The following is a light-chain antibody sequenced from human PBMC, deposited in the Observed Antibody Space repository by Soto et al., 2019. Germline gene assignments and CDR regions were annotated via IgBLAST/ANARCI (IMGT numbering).Light chain of an antibody. CDR3: QQRSNWPLFT. Sequence: EIVLTQSPATLSLSPGERATHPCRASLIFSSFLAWFQQKPGQAPRLLIYDASNRATGIPARFSGSGSGTDFTLTISSLEPEDFAVYYCQQRSNWPLFTFGPGTKVDIK. V-gene: IGKV3-11*01. J-gene: IGKJ3*01. CDR1: LIFSSF. CDR2: DAS.